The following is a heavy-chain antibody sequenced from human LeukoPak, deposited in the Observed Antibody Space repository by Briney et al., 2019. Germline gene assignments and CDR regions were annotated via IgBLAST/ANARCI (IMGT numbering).Heavy chain of an antibody. V-gene: IGHV4-39*07. CDR3: ARAPFNILTGPRGMDV. D-gene: IGHD3-9*01. CDR2: IYYSGST. CDR1: GGSISSSSYY. J-gene: IGHJ6*02. Sequence: SETLSLTCTVSGGSISSSSYYWGWIRQPPGKGLEWIGSIYYSGSTYYNPSLKSRVTISVDTSKNQFSLKLSSVTAADTAVYYCARAPFNILTGPRGMDVWGQGTTVTVSS.